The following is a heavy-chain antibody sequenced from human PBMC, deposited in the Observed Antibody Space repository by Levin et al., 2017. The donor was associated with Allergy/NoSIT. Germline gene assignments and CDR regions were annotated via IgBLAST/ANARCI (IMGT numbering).Heavy chain of an antibody. J-gene: IGHJ4*02. D-gene: IGHD2-15*01. Sequence: GGSLRLSCTASGFTFTSYAMAWVRQAPGKGLEWVSLISGSLGNTYYADSAKGRFTISRDNRKNMLFLQMSSLRDEDTAVYYCAKEGGWDCRGRQSYYCDGWGQGTRVTVS. CDR1: GFTFTSYA. CDR3: AKEGGWDCRGRQSYYCDG. CDR2: ISGSLGNT. V-gene: IGHV3-23*01.